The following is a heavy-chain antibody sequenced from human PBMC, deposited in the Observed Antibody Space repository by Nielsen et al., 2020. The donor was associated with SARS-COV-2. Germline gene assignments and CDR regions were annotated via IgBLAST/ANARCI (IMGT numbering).Heavy chain of an antibody. J-gene: IGHJ4*02. CDR3: AEDLGYYYDSSGLTRG. V-gene: IGHV3-23*01. Sequence: GGSLRLSCAASGFTFSNAWMSWVRQAPGKGLEWVSAISGSGGSTYYADSVKGRFTISRDNSKNTLYLQMNSLRAEDTAVYYCAEDLGYYYDSSGLTRGWGQGTLVTVSS. D-gene: IGHD3-22*01. CDR1: GFTFSNAW. CDR2: ISGSGGST.